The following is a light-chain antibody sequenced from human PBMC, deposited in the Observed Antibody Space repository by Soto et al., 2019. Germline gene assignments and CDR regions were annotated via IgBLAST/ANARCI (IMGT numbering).Light chain of an antibody. Sequence: IVLTQSPGTLSLSPWERATLSCRASQSVSSSYLAWYQQKPGQAPRLLIYGASSRATGIPDRFSGSGSGTEFTLTISNLQPDDFATYYCQQYESHSPWTFGQGTKVDIK. CDR2: GAS. J-gene: IGKJ1*01. CDR1: QSVSSSY. CDR3: QQYESHSPWT. V-gene: IGKV3-20*01.